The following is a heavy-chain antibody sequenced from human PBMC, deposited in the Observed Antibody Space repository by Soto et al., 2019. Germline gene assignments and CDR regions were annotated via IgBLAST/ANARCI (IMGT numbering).Heavy chain of an antibody. D-gene: IGHD3-10*01. V-gene: IGHV6-1*01. J-gene: IGHJ1*01. CDR3: ARARRNYYGSGSYYEYFQH. Sequence: SQTLSLTCAISGDSVSSNSAAWNWIRQSPSRGLEWLGRTYYRSKWYNDYAVSVKSRITINPDTSKNQFSLQLNSVTPEDTAVYYCARARRNYYGSGSYYEYFQHWGQGTLVTVSS. CDR1: GDSVSSNSAA. CDR2: TYYRSKWYN.